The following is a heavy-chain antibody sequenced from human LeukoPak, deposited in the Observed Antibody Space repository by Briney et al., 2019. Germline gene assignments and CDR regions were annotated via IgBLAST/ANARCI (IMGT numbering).Heavy chain of an antibody. CDR3: ARGPDHGGSYYQA. J-gene: IGHJ5*02. D-gene: IGHD1-26*01. CDR2: INSDGSTT. V-gene: IGHV3-74*03. Sequence: GGSLRLSCAASGFTFSASWMYWARQAPGKGLVWVSRINSDGSTTEHADSVKGRFTISRDNAKNTLFLQLRSLRAEDTAVYYCARGPDHGGSYYQAWGQGTLVTVSS. CDR1: GFTFSASW.